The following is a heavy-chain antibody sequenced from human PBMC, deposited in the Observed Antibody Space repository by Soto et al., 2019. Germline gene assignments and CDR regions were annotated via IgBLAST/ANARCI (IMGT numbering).Heavy chain of an antibody. CDR3: ARERDFGVVKVNRYFDI. J-gene: IGHJ2*01. Sequence: XEALSVTGAVYGSPFGCYYWSWIRPPPGKGLEWIGEINPSGSTKYNPSLKSRVTISVATSTNKFSLKLRSVPGADTAVYYCARERDFGVVKVNRYFDIWGRGSLVTVSS. D-gene: IGHD3-3*01. CDR1: GSPFGCYY. V-gene: IGHV4-34*01. CDR2: INPSGST.